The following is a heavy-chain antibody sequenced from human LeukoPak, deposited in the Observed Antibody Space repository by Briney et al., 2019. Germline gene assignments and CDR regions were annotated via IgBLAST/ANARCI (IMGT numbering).Heavy chain of an antibody. CDR1: GFTFSSYW. Sequence: GGSLRLSCAASGFTFSSYWMSWVRQAPGKGLEWVANIKKDGSEKYYVDSVKGRFTISRDNAKKSLYLQMNSLRAEDTAVYYCAKDLTTVTTQGDYWGQGTLVTVSS. V-gene: IGHV3-7*01. CDR3: AKDLTTVTTQGDY. D-gene: IGHD4-17*01. CDR2: IKKDGSEK. J-gene: IGHJ4*02.